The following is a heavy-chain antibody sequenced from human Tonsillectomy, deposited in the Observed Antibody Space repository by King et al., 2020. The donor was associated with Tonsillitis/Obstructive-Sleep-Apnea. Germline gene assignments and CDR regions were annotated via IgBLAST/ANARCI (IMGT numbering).Heavy chain of an antibody. CDR2: IWYDGSNK. J-gene: IGHJ5*02. CDR1: GFTFSNYG. CDR3: ARARGLKGGLDP. V-gene: IGHV3-33*01. D-gene: IGHD1-26*01. Sequence: VQLVESGGGVVQPGRSLRLSCAASGFTFSNYGMNWVRQAPGKGLEWVAVIWYDGSNKYYTDSVKGRFTISRDNSKSTLYLQMNSLRAEDTAVYYCARARGLKGGLDPWGRGTLVTVSS.